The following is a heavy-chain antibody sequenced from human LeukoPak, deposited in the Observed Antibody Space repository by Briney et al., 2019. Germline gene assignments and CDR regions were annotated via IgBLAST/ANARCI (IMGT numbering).Heavy chain of an antibody. J-gene: IGHJ4*02. CDR3: ARGTMIVVATEFDY. V-gene: IGHV1-2*02. Sequence: ASVKVSCKASGYTFTGYYMHWVRQAPGQGLEWMGWINPNSGGTNYAQKFQGRVTMTRDTSISTAYMELSRLRSDDTAAYYCARGTMIVVATEFDYWGQGTLVTVSS. D-gene: IGHD3-22*01. CDR1: GYTFTGYY. CDR2: INPNSGGT.